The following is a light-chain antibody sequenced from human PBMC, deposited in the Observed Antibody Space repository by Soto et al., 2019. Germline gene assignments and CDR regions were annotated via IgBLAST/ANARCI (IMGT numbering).Light chain of an antibody. CDR1: SSNIGRNT. Sequence: QSVLTQPPSTSGTPGQRATISCSGSSSNIGRNTVNWYQQVPGTAPKLLIYNYDQRPSGVPDRFSGSKSGTSASLTISGLQSEDEADYFCAAWDDSLNGRVFGGGTKLTVL. J-gene: IGLJ2*01. CDR3: AAWDDSLNGRV. V-gene: IGLV1-44*01. CDR2: NYD.